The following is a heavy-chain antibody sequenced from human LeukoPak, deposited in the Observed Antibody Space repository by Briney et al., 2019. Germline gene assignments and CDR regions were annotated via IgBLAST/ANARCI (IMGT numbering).Heavy chain of an antibody. Sequence: PGGSLRLSCAASGFTFSSYSMNWVRQAPGKGLEWVSSISSTSGYIYYADSVKGRFTISRDNAKNSLYLQMNSLRAEDTAVYYCAREGWGSSGWYGEAIYYYGMDVWGQGTTVTVSS. CDR1: GFTFSSYS. CDR2: ISSTSGYI. D-gene: IGHD6-19*01. J-gene: IGHJ6*02. CDR3: AREGWGSSGWYGEAIYYYGMDV. V-gene: IGHV3-21*01.